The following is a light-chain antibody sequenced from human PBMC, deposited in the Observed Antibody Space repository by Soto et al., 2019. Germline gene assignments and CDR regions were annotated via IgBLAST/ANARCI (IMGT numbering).Light chain of an antibody. CDR3: QQSHTSPFT. CDR1: QSISTY. CDR2: AAS. J-gene: IGKJ2*01. Sequence: DIQMTQSPSSLSASIGHTVTITCRASQSISTYLNWYQQKPGKAPKLLIYAASNLQSGVPSRFSGSGSGTDFTLTISSLQFEDFASYYCQQSHTSPFTFGQGTRLEI. V-gene: IGKV1-39*01.